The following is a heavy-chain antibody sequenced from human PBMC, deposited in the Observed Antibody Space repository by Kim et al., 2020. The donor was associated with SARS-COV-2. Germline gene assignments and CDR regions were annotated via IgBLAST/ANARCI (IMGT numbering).Heavy chain of an antibody. D-gene: IGHD3-10*01. J-gene: IGHJ4*02. V-gene: IGHV3-30*04. CDR1: GFTFSRYT. CDR2: TPYDDGGE. CDR3: ARDGERHWPSYFYS. Sequence: GGSLRLSCAASGFTFSRYTIHWVRQAPGKGLEWVALTPYDDGGEYYGDSVKGRFTVSRDNSHSRVFLQMNSLRPDDTAVYYCARDGERHWPSYFYSWGEGALVTVSS.